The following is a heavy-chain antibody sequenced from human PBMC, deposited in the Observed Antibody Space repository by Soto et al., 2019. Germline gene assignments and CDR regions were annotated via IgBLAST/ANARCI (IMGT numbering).Heavy chain of an antibody. V-gene: IGHV4-39*01. J-gene: IGHJ4*02. CDR1: GGSISSSSYY. CDR3: ARHPYDSRGYYPCCFDY. CDR2: IYYSGST. D-gene: IGHD3-22*01. Sequence: SETLSLTCTVSGGSISSSSYYWGWIRQPPGKGLEWIGSIYYSGSTYYNPSLKSRVTISVDTSKNQFSLKLSSVTAADTAVYYCARHPYDSRGYYPCCFDYWGQGTLVTVSS.